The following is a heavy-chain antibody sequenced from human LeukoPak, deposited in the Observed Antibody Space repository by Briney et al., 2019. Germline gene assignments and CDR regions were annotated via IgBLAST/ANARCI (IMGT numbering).Heavy chain of an antibody. V-gene: IGHV3-9*01. Sequence: GGSLRLSCAASGFTFDDYAMHWVRQAPGKGLEWVSGINWNSGLIAYADSVKGRFTISRDNANNSLFLQMNSLRAEDTALYYCGKDSASAPSWGQGTLVTVSA. J-gene: IGHJ5*02. D-gene: IGHD2-2*01. CDR2: INWNSGLI. CDR1: GFTFDDYA. CDR3: GKDSASAPS.